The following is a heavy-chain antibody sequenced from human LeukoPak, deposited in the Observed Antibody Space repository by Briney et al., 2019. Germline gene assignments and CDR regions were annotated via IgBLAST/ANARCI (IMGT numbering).Heavy chain of an antibody. CDR1: GYTFTSYG. Sequence: ASVKVSCKASGYTFTSYGITWVRQAPRQGLKWMGWISTYTGNTNYAQKLQGRVTMTTDTSTSTAYMELRSLRSDDTAVYYCARDYDDSSGYCHFDYWGQGTLVTVSS. V-gene: IGHV1-18*04. D-gene: IGHD3-22*01. CDR2: ISTYTGNT. CDR3: ARDYDDSSGYCHFDY. J-gene: IGHJ4*02.